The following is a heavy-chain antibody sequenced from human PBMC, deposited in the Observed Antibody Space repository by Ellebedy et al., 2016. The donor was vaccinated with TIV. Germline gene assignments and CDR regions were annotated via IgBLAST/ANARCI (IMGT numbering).Heavy chain of an antibody. Sequence: MPSETLSLTFAVSGGFISNYYWTWIRQSPETGLEWIGYIYHSGSNGSNPSLKSRVTISVDTPKNQFSLKLNSVTAADTAVYYCARGAPFPYYFDSWGQGLLVTVSS. CDR1: GGFISNYY. V-gene: IGHV4-59*01. CDR2: IYHSGSN. J-gene: IGHJ4*02. CDR3: ARGAPFPYYFDS.